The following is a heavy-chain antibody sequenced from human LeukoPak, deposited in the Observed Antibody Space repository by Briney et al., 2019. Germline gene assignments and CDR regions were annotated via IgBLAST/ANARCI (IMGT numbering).Heavy chain of an antibody. J-gene: IGHJ4*02. V-gene: IGHV3-21*01. Sequence: GGSLRLSCAASGFTFSSYSMHWVRQAPGKGLEWVSYISSSSSYIYYADSVKGRFTISRDNAKNSLYLQMNSLRAEDTAVYYCATVIAAAGTQGFDYWGQGTLVTVSS. CDR1: GFTFSSYS. D-gene: IGHD6-13*01. CDR3: ATVIAAAGTQGFDY. CDR2: ISSSSSYI.